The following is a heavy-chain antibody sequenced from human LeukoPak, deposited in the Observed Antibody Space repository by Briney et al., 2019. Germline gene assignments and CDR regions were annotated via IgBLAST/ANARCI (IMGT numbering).Heavy chain of an antibody. Sequence: VGSLRLSCAASGFTLSDYYMSWIRQAPGKGLEWLSYISSSGDYIHYTDSVKGRFTISRDNSKNTLYLQMNSLRAEDTAVYYCARDRLAGPWENWFDPWGQGTLVTVSS. CDR3: ARDRLAGPWENWFDP. D-gene: IGHD1-26*01. CDR1: GFTLSDYY. V-gene: IGHV3-11*04. CDR2: ISSSGDYI. J-gene: IGHJ5*02.